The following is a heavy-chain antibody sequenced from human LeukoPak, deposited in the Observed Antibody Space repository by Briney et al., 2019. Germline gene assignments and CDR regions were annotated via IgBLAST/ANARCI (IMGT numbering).Heavy chain of an antibody. CDR2: MNPNSGNT. Sequence: ASVKVSCKASGYTFTSYDINWVRQATGQGLEWMGWMNPNSGNTGYAQKFQGRVTMTRNTSISTAYMELSSLRSEDTAVYYCASRYSSGWFGPYNWFDPWGQGTLATVSS. CDR3: ASRYSSGWFGPYNWFDP. V-gene: IGHV1-8*01. J-gene: IGHJ5*02. CDR1: GYTFTSYD. D-gene: IGHD6-19*01.